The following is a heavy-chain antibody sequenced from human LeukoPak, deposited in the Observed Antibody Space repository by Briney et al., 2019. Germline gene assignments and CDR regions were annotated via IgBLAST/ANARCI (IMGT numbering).Heavy chain of an antibody. D-gene: IGHD3-22*01. CDR2: INHSGST. J-gene: IGHJ6*03. V-gene: IGHV4-34*01. CDR1: GGSFSGYY. Sequence: SETRSLTCAVYGGSFSGYYWSWIRQPPGKGLEWIGEINHSGSTNYDPSLKSRVTISVDTSKNQFSLKLSSVTAADTAVYYCARGRYYDSSGYYYYYYYMDVWGKGTTVTVSS. CDR3: ARGRYYDSSGYYYYYYYMDV.